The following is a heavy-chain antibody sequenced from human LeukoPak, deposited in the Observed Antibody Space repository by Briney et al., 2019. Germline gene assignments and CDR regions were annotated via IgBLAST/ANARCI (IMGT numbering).Heavy chain of an antibody. J-gene: IGHJ4*02. CDR3: AKDIPERVYSFDY. D-gene: IGHD6-13*01. CDR1: GFTFSSGA. CDR2: ISDSGDTT. V-gene: IGHV3-23*01. Sequence: GGSLRLSCAASGFTFSSGAMSWVRQAPGKGLEWVSTISDSGDTTYYADSVKGRFTISRDNSKNTLYLQMNSLRAEDTAVYYCAKDIPERVYSFDYWGQGTLVTVSS.